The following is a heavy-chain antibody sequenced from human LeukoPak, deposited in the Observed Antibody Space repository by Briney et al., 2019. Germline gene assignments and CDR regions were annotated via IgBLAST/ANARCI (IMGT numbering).Heavy chain of an antibody. CDR1: GFTFSSYA. V-gene: IGHV3-23*01. CDR3: AKNSYCGGGSCYPSPLGMDV. Sequence: PGGSLRLSCAASGFTFSSYAMSWVRQAPGKGLEWVSSISGSGNRTYYADSVKGRFTISRDNSKNTLFLQMNSLRAEDTAVYYCAKNSYCGGGSCYPSPLGMDVWGQGTTVTVSS. CDR2: ISGSGNRT. D-gene: IGHD2-15*01. J-gene: IGHJ6*02.